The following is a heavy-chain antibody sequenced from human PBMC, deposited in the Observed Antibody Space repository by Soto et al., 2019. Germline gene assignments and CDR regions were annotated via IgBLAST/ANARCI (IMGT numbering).Heavy chain of an antibody. J-gene: IGHJ5*02. V-gene: IGHV1-69*01. CDR3: ARGRSSPNFDP. CDR1: GGTFTNYV. Sequence: QVQLVRSGAEVRKPGSSVKVSCEISGGTFTNYVVSWLRQAPGQGLEWMGGLIPIFGAANLAQKFQGRVTITADESTSTVNMELSSLTSEDTAVYYCARGRSSPNFDPWGQGTLVTVSS. D-gene: IGHD6-6*01. CDR2: LIPIFGAA.